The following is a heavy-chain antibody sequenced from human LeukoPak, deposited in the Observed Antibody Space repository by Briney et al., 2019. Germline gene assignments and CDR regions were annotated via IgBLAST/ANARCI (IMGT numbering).Heavy chain of an antibody. V-gene: IGHV3-33*01. CDR1: GFTFSSYG. Sequence: GGSLRLSCAASGFTFSSYGMHWVRQAPGKGLEWVAVIWYDGSNKYYADSVKGRFTISRDNSKNTLYLQMNSLRAEDTAVYCCARGFSQGVDYWGQGTLVTVSS. CDR2: IWYDGSNK. D-gene: IGHD1-26*01. CDR3: ARGFSQGVDY. J-gene: IGHJ4*02.